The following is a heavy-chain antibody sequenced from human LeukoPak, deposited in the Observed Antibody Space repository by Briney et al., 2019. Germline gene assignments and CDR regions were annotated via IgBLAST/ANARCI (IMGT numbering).Heavy chain of an antibody. CDR3: ARLAAREFDY. J-gene: IGHJ4*02. CDR2: IYYSGST. V-gene: IGHV4-39*07. Sequence: SETLSLTCTVSGGSITSSPYHWAWVRQAPGKGLEWIGSIYYSGSTYYNPSLKSRVTISVDTSKNQFSLKLSSVTAADTAVYYCARLAAREFDYWGQGTLVTVSS. D-gene: IGHD2-15*01. CDR1: GGSITSSPYH.